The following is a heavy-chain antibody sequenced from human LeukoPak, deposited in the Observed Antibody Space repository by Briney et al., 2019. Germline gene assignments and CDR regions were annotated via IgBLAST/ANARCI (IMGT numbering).Heavy chain of an antibody. CDR2: VSGNKGNT. CDR1: GYTFTTYG. Sequence: ASVKVSCKASGYTFTTYGISWVRQAPGQGLEWMGWVSGNKGNTNYAQKLQGRVTMTTDTSTNTAYMELRSLRSDDTAVYYCARDFFDVWGQGTMVTVSS. J-gene: IGHJ3*01. CDR3: ARDFFDV. V-gene: IGHV1-18*01.